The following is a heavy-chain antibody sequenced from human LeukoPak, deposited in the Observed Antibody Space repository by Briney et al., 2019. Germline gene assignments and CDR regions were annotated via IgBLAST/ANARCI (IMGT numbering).Heavy chain of an antibody. CDR1: GFTFSSYS. CDR3: ATRGSSSWYDAFDI. J-gene: IGHJ3*02. CDR2: ISSSSSTI. V-gene: IGHV3-48*04. D-gene: IGHD6-13*01. Sequence: GGSLRLSCAASGFTFSSYSMNWVRQAPGKGLEWVSYISSSSSTIYYADSVKGRFTISRDNAKNSLYLQMNSLRAEDTAVYYCATRGSSSWYDAFDIWGQGTMVTVSS.